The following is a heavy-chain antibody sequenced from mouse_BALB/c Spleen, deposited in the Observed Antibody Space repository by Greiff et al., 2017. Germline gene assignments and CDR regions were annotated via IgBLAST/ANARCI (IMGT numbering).Heavy chain of an antibody. Sequence: QVQLKESGPGLVAPSQSLSITCTVSGFSLTGYGVNWVRQPPGKGLEWLGMIWGDGSTDYNSALKSRLSISKDNSKSQVFLKMNSLQTDDTARYYGAREGYYVGTAWFAYWGQGTLVTVSA. CDR1: GFSLTGYG. J-gene: IGHJ3*01. CDR2: IWGDGST. D-gene: IGHD2-3*01. V-gene: IGHV2-6-7*01. CDR3: AREGYYVGTAWFAY.